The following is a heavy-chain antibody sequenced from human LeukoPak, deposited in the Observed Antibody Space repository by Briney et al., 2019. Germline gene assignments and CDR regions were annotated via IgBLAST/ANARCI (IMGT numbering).Heavy chain of an antibody. Sequence: SETLSLTCTVSGGSISSSYWSWIRQPPGEGLEWIGDISYSGSTNYNPSLKSRVTISGDTSKNQFSLKVSSVTAADTAVYYCARLWNGSPGDWGQGTLVIVSS. CDR3: ARLWNGSPGD. D-gene: IGHD3-3*01. CDR1: GGSISSSY. J-gene: IGHJ4*02. CDR2: ISYSGST. V-gene: IGHV4-59*08.